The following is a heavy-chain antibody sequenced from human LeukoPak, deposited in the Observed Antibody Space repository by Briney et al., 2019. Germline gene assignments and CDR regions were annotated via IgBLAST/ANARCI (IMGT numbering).Heavy chain of an antibody. J-gene: IGHJ4*02. Sequence: PGGSLRLSCAASGFTFSSYSMNWVRQAPGKGLEWVSSISTSGNYMYYADSVKGRFTISRDNAKSSVSLQMNSLSAEDTALYYCARDPYDSSGYYQIFDFWGQGTLVTVSS. D-gene: IGHD3-22*01. CDR1: GFTFSSYS. CDR3: ARDPYDSSGYYQIFDF. CDR2: ISTSGNYM. V-gene: IGHV3-21*01.